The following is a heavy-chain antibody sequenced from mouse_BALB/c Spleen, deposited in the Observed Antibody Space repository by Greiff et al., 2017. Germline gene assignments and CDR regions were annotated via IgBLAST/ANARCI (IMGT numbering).Heavy chain of an antibody. CDR2: INPYNDGT. CDR3: ARDTTATGRGAMDH. V-gene: IGHV1-14*01. J-gene: IGHJ4*01. D-gene: IGHD1-2*01. Sequence: VQLQQSGPELVKPGASVKMSCKASGYTFTSYVMHWVKQKPGQGLEWIGYINPYNDGTKYNEKFKGKATLTSDKSSSTAYMELSSLTSEDSAVYYCARDTTATGRGAMDHWGQGTSVTVSS. CDR1: GYTFTSYV.